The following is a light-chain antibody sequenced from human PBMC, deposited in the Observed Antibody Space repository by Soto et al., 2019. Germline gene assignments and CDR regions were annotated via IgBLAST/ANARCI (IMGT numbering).Light chain of an antibody. Sequence: DIQMTQSPSTLCASVVDRVTITCRASQSISSWLAWYQQKPGKAPKLLIYKASSLESGVPSRFSGSGSGTEFTLTISSLQPDDFATYYCQQYNSYPLTFGGGTKVDIK. CDR2: KAS. CDR3: QQYNSYPLT. J-gene: IGKJ4*01. CDR1: QSISSW. V-gene: IGKV1-5*03.